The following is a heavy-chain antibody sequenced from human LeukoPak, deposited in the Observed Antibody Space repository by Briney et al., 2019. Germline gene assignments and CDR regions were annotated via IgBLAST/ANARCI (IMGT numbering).Heavy chain of an antibody. CDR1: GYTFTGYY. V-gene: IGHV1-2*02. Sequence: ASVTVSCKASGYTFTGYYMHWVRQAPGQGLEWMGWINPNSGGTNYAQKFQGRVTMTRDTSISTAYMELSRLRSDDTAVYYCARVSYYYYDSSGYFNRNDAFDIWGQGTMVTVSS. D-gene: IGHD3-22*01. J-gene: IGHJ3*02. CDR2: INPNSGGT. CDR3: ARVSYYYYDSSGYFNRNDAFDI.